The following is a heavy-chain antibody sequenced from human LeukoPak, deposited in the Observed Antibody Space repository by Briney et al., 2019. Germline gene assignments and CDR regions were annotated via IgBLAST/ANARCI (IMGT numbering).Heavy chain of an antibody. D-gene: IGHD3-22*01. CDR2: IIPILGIA. CDR3: ARERPGYDSSGYHPLIDY. Sequence: ASVKVSCKASGGTFSSYAISWVRQAPGQGLEWMGRIIPILGIANYAQKFQGRVTITADKSTSTAYMELSSLRSEDTAVYYCARERPGYDSSGYHPLIDYWGQGTLVTVSS. J-gene: IGHJ4*02. CDR1: GGTFSSYA. V-gene: IGHV1-69*04.